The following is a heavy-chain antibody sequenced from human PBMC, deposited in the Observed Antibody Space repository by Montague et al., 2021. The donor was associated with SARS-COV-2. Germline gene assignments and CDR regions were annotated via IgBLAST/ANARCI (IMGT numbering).Heavy chain of an antibody. CDR1: GGSISSYY. Sequence: SETLSLTCTVSGGSISSYYWSWIRQPAGKGLEWIGRIYTSGSTNYNPSLKSRVTISVDTSKNQFSLKLSSVTAADTAVYYCARMGWLRGWFDPWGQGTLVTVSS. CDR3: ARMGWLRGWFDP. CDR2: IYTSGST. J-gene: IGHJ5*02. D-gene: IGHD5-12*01. V-gene: IGHV4-4*07.